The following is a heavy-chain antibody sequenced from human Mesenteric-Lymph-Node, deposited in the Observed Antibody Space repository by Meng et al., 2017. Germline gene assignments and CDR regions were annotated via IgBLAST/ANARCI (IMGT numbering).Heavy chain of an antibody. CDR1: GFTFSYYD. CDR3: LVDWLAPSYYSYGMDV. V-gene: IGHV3-48*03. D-gene: IGHD3-9*01. CDR2: IHSSGSPI. J-gene: IGHJ6*02. Sequence: GESLKISCAASGFTFSYYDMNWVRQAPGKGLEWVSYIHSSGSPIYYADSVKGRFTISRDNAKNSLYLQMNSLRAEDTAVYYCLVDWLAPSYYSYGMDVWGQGTTVTVSS.